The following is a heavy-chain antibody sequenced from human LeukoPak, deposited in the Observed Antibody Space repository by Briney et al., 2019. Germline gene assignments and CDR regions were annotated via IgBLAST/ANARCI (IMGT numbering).Heavy chain of an antibody. CDR3: ARDRRDRPFLVGATIIDY. D-gene: IGHD1-26*01. CDR2: IYYSGST. J-gene: IGHJ4*02. CDR1: GGSISSSSYY. Sequence: PETLSLTCTVSGGSISSSSYYWGWIRQPPGKGLEWIGSIYYSGSTYYNPSLKSRVTISVDTSKNQFSLKLSSVTAADTAVYYCARDRRDRPFLVGATIIDYWGQGTLVTVSS. V-gene: IGHV4-39*07.